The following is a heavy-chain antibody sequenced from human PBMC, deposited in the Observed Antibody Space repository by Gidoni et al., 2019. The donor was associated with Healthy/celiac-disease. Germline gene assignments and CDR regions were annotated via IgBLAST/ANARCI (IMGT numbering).Heavy chain of an antibody. CDR1: GFTFSSDS. Sequence: EVQLVESGGGLVTPGGSLRLSCAASGFTFSSDSMNWVRQAPGKGLEVVSSMSSSSSYIYYADSVKGRFTISRDNAKNSLYLQMNSLRAEDTAVYDCAREKYGSGSPHWGQGTLVTVSS. CDR3: AREKYGSGSPH. V-gene: IGHV3-21*01. D-gene: IGHD3-10*01. CDR2: MSSSSSYI. J-gene: IGHJ4*02.